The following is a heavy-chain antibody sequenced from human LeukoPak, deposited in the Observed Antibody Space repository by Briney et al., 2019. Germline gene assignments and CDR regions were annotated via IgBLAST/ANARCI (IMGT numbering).Heavy chain of an antibody. Sequence: PSETLSLTCTVSGGSISSSSYYWGWIRQPPGKGLEWIGSIYYSGSTYYNPSLKSRVTISVDTSKNQFSLKLSSVTAADTAVYYCARVGVGGATKPKYFDYWGQGTLVTVSS. CDR2: IYYSGST. J-gene: IGHJ4*02. V-gene: IGHV4-39*07. CDR3: ARVGVGGATKPKYFDY. CDR1: GGSISSSSYY. D-gene: IGHD1-26*01.